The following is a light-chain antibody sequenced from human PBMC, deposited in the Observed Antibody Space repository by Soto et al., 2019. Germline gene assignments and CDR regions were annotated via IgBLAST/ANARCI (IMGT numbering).Light chain of an antibody. CDR2: SAS. CDR1: QSISSY. J-gene: IGKJ2*01. CDR3: QQSYSTPYT. V-gene: IGKV1-39*01. Sequence: DIQMTQSPSSLPASVGDRVTITCRASQSISSYLHWYQQKPGKAPKLLIYSASSLQSGVPSRFSGSGSGTDFTLTISSLQPEDFATYYCQQSYSTPYTFGQGT.